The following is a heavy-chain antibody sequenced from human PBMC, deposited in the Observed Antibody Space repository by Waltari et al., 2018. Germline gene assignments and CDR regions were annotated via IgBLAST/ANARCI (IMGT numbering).Heavy chain of an antibody. CDR2: VRGSGKT. CDR1: GDSMSTSDC. Sequence: QVQLQESGPGLVKPAGTLSVTCVVSGDSMSTSDCWSWVRPSPGRGLEWIGQVRGSGKTNYNPSLETRVSVSIDTSKKQFSLRMTSATAADTAVYYCARDRGRGLFLDSWGQGTLVTVSP. CDR3: ARDRGRGLFLDS. V-gene: IGHV4-4*02. D-gene: IGHD1-1*01. J-gene: IGHJ4*02.